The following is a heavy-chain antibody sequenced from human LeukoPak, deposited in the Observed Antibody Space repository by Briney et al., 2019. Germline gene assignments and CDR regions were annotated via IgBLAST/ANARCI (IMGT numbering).Heavy chain of an antibody. D-gene: IGHD2-8*01. CDR1: GFTFSDYY. J-gene: IGHJ6*02. Sequence: EPGGSLRLSCAASGFTFSDYYMSRIRQAPGKGLEWVSYISSSGSTIYYADSVKGRFTISRDNAKNSLYLQMNSLRAEDTAVYYCARDVTGYCTNGVCYGPGMDVWGQGTTVTVSS. CDR3: ARDVTGYCTNGVCYGPGMDV. V-gene: IGHV3-11*01. CDR2: ISSSGSTI.